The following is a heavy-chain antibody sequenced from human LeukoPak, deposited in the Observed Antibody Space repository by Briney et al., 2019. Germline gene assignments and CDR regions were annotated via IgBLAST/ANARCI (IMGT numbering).Heavy chain of an antibody. J-gene: IGHJ4*02. CDR2: IWYGGSNK. CDR3: ARGEYYDFWSGYPFDY. Sequence: GGSLRLSCAASGFTFSSYGMHWVRQAPGKGLEWVAVIWYGGSNKYYADSVKGRFAISRDNSKNTLYLQMNSLRAEDTAVYYCARGEYYDFWSGYPFDYWGQGTLVTVSS. V-gene: IGHV3-33*08. CDR1: GFTFSSYG. D-gene: IGHD3-3*01.